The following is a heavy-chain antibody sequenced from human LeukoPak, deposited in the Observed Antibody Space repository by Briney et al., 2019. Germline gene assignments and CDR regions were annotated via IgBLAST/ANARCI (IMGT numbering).Heavy chain of an antibody. J-gene: IGHJ6*03. V-gene: IGHV3-30*03. CDR3: ARDAGYCSGGSCYYDYYYYMDV. CDR1: GFTFSSYA. CDR2: ISYDGSNK. Sequence: PGGSLRLSCAASGFTFSSYAMSWVRQAPGKGLEWVAVISYDGSNKYYADSVKGRFTISRDNSKNTLYLQMGSLRAEDMAVYYCARDAGYCSGGSCYYDYYYYMDVWGKGTTVTVSS. D-gene: IGHD2-15*01.